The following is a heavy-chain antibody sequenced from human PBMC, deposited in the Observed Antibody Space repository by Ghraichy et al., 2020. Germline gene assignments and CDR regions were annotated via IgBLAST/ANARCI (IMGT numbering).Heavy chain of an antibody. Sequence: GESLNISCVASGFTVSSKYMSWVRQTPGKGLEWVSAIHSDGDTYYADPVKGRFTISRDNSKNTLDLQMNSLRAEDTAVYYCATGPLRVYFDCWGQGTLVTVSS. D-gene: IGHD4-17*01. J-gene: IGHJ4*02. CDR2: IHSDGDT. CDR3: ATGPLRVYFDC. CDR1: GFTVSSKY. V-gene: IGHV3-66*01.